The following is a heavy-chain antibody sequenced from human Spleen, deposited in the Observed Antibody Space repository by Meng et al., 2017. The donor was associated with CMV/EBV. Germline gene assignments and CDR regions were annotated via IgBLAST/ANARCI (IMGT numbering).Heavy chain of an antibody. Sequence: FSLSSSGLGVGWIRPPPGKALEWLALIYWDDDKRYSPSLTSRLTITKDTSKNQVVLTMTNMDPVDTATYYCAHRDYCSGGTCTFDYWGQGTLVTVSS. CDR2: IYWDDDK. J-gene: IGHJ4*02. V-gene: IGHV2-5*02. CDR1: FSLSSSGLG. D-gene: IGHD2-15*01. CDR3: AHRDYCSGGTCTFDY.